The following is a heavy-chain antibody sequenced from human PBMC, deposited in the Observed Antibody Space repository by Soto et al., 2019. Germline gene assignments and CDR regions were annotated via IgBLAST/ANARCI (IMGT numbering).Heavy chain of an antibody. CDR1: GFTFSNYT. J-gene: IGHJ6*02. CDR2: ISSSSTYI. Sequence: EVQLVESGGGLVKPGGSLRVSCVASGFTFSNYTMNWVRQAPGKGLEWVSAISSSSTYIYYADSVKGRFTISRDNARQSLYLQLNSLGAEDTAVYYCARANYDFWSGYSNYYGMDVWGQGTTVTVSS. CDR3: ARANYDFWSGYSNYYGMDV. V-gene: IGHV3-21*01. D-gene: IGHD3-3*01.